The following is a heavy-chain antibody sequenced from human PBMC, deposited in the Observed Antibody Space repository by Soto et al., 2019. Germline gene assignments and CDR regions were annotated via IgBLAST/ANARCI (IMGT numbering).Heavy chain of an antibody. CDR1: GFIFSTSA. CDR3: AALPLHYQDIDGSDY. Sequence: PEASVKVSCKASGFIFSTSAVQWVRQARGQGLEWIGWIVVGGGNTEHAQKFQERVTITRDMSTSTVYMDLSNLRSEDTAVYYCAALPLHYQDIDGSDYWGQGTPVTVSS. J-gene: IGHJ4*02. V-gene: IGHV1-58*01. CDR2: IVVGGGNT. D-gene: IGHD3-10*01.